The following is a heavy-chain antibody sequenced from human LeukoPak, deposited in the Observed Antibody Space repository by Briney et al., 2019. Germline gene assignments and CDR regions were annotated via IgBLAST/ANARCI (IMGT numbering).Heavy chain of an antibody. V-gene: IGHV3-23*01. CDR1: GSTFSSYA. CDR3: AKYPGVGPKYYYYYGMDV. J-gene: IGHJ6*02. CDR2: TSGSGGST. D-gene: IGHD1-26*01. Sequence: PGGSLRLSCAASGSTFSSYAMSWVRQAPGKGLEWVSATSGSGGSTYYADSVKGRFTISRDNSKNTLYLQMNSLRAEDTAVYYCAKYPGVGPKYYYYYGMDVWGQGTTVTVSS.